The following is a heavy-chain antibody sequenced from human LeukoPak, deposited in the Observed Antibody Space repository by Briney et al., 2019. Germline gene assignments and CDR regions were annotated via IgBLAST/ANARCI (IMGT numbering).Heavy chain of an antibody. CDR2: INPNSGGT. V-gene: IGHV1-2*02. CDR1: GYTFTGYY. Sequence: ASVKVSCKASGYTFTGYYIHWVRQAPGQGLEWMGWINPNSGGTNYAQKFQGRVTMTRDTSISTAYMELSRLRSDDTAVYYCAAQRYSSSWSPGYWGQGTLVTVSS. CDR3: AAQRYSSSWSPGY. D-gene: IGHD6-13*01. J-gene: IGHJ4*02.